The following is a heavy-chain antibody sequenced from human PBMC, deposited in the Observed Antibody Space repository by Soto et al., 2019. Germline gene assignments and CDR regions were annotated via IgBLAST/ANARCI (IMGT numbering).Heavy chain of an antibody. CDR1: GGSISNCDS. Sequence: QVQLQESGPGLVRPSGTVSLTCAVSGGSISNCDSWSWVRQPPGKGLEWIGEIHHSGSTNYNPSLKSRVTMSVVPSKNLFSLTLNSVTAADTAFYYCARDQGSHPGDWGQGTLVSVSS. V-gene: IGHV4-4*02. D-gene: IGHD6-13*01. CDR3: ARDQGSHPGD. J-gene: IGHJ4*02. CDR2: IHHSGST.